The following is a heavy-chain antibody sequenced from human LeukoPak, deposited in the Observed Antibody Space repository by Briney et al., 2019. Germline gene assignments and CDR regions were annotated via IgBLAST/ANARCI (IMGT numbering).Heavy chain of an antibody. V-gene: IGHV4-34*01. CDR2: INHSGST. CDR1: GASFSGYY. Sequence: SETLSLTCAVYGASFSGYYWSWIRQPPGKGLEWIGEINHSGSTNYNPSLKSRVTMSVDTSKNQFSLRLSSVTAADTAVYYCARGPFRAAALLGYWGQGTLVTVSS. CDR3: ARGPFRAAALLGY. D-gene: IGHD6-13*01. J-gene: IGHJ4*02.